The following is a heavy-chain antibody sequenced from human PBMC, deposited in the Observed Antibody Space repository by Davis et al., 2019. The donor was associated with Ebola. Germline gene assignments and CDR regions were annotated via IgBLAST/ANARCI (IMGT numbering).Heavy chain of an antibody. Sequence: GESLKISCATSGFTFSSNAMSWVRQAPGKGLEWVASISGSGDSSHHVGSVKGRFTISRDNSKNTLYLQMNSLRADDTAVYYCAKAGYYFDSSGYFDYWGQGTLVTVSS. CDR2: ISGSGDSS. J-gene: IGHJ4*02. CDR3: AKAGYYFDSSGYFDY. D-gene: IGHD3-22*01. V-gene: IGHV3-23*01. CDR1: GFTFSSNA.